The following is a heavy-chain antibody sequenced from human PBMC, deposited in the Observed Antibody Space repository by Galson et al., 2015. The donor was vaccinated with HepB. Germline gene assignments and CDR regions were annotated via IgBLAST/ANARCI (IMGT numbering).Heavy chain of an antibody. D-gene: IGHD3-10*01. CDR1: GGTFSSYA. Sequence: SVKVSCKASGGTFSSYAISWVRQAPGQGLEWMGGIIPIFGTANYAQKFQGRVTITADESTSTAYLQWSSLKASDTAMYYCARLGDSPGSGWFDPWGQGTLVTVSS. CDR2: IIPIFGTA. CDR3: ARLGDSPGSGWFDP. J-gene: IGHJ5*02. V-gene: IGHV1-69*13.